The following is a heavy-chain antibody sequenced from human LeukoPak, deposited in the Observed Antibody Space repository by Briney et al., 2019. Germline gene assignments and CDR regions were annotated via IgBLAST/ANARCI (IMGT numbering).Heavy chain of an antibody. CDR1: GFTFSNYV. CDR3: ARDAVGADYRLEY. Sequence: GGSLRLSCAASGFTFSNYVLHWVRQAPGQGLEWVAVISYDGNKKFYTDSVKGRFTISRDNSKNILYLQMNSLRGDDTVVYYCARDAVGADYRLEYWGQGTLVTVSS. D-gene: IGHD1-26*01. J-gene: IGHJ4*02. CDR2: ISYDGNKK. V-gene: IGHV3-30-3*01.